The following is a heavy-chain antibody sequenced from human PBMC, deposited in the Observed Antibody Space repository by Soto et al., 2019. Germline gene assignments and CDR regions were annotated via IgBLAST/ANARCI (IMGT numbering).Heavy chain of an antibody. CDR1: GGSISSSSYY. CDR3: ASPLVRNCYGSGRFDP. J-gene: IGHJ5*02. CDR2: IDYSGST. Sequence: QLQLQESGPGLVKPSETLSLTCTVSGGSISSSSYYWGWIRQPPGKGREWIGSIDYSGSTYYNPSLQSRVTISGDTSKNQFSLKLSSVTGADTAVYYCASPLVRNCYGSGRFDPWGQGTLVTVSS. V-gene: IGHV4-39*01. D-gene: IGHD3-10*01.